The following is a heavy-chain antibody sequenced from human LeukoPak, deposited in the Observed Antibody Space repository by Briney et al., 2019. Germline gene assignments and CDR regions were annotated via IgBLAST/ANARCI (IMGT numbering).Heavy chain of an antibody. D-gene: IGHD6-19*01. CDR1: GFTFSNYW. CDR3: ARGMTVAANWFDR. V-gene: IGHV3-7*01. J-gene: IGHJ5*02. CDR2: INQDGNGK. Sequence: GGSLRLSCAASGFTFSNYWMNWVRQAPGKGPEWVANINQDGNGKYFVESVKGRFTISRDNAKNSSYLQMSSLRAEDTAVYYCARGMTVAANWFDRWGQGTLVTVSS.